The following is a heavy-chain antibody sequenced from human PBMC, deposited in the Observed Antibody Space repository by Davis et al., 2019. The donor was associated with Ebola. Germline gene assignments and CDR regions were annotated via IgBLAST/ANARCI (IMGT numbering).Heavy chain of an antibody. D-gene: IGHD5/OR15-5a*01. CDR3: TRALSDYYAMDV. Sequence: GGSLRLSCTASEFTFSTYAMHWVRQAPGKGLEWVAVISSDGSDKYYVDSVKGRFTISRDNSKNTLYLQMNSLRTEDTAVYFCTRALSDYYAMDVWGQGTTVTVSS. CDR2: ISSDGSDK. J-gene: IGHJ6*02. CDR1: EFTFSTYA. V-gene: IGHV3-30*14.